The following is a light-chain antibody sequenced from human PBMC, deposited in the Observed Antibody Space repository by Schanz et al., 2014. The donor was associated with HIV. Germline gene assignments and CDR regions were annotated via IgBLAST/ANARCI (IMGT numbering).Light chain of an antibody. CDR3: SSYAGSNNPYV. CDR1: SADVGSYDL. V-gene: IGLV2-14*02. CDR2: EVS. Sequence: QSALTQPASVSGSPGQSITISCTGTSADVGSYDLVSWYQQHPGKAPKLMIYEVSKRPSGVPDRFSGSKSNNTASLTVSGLQAEDEADYYCSSYAGSNNPYVFGTGTKLTVL. J-gene: IGLJ1*01.